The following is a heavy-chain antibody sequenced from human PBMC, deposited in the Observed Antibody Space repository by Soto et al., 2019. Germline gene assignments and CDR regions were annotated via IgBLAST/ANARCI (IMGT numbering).Heavy chain of an antibody. D-gene: IGHD4-4*01. CDR3: AMVVTTLYNWFDP. V-gene: IGHV4-59*08. Sequence: QVQLQESGPGPVKPSETLSLTCTVSGGSISGYYYSWIRQTPGKGLEWIGQIYYSGSTKYNPSLKSRVTMSVDTSKNQVSLKLTSVTAADTAVYYCAMVVTTLYNWFDPWGQGTLVSVSS. J-gene: IGHJ5*02. CDR2: IYYSGST. CDR1: GGSISGYY.